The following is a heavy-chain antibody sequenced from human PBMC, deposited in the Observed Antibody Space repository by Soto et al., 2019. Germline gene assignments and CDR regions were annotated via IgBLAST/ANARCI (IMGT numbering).Heavy chain of an antibody. CDR3: TTWYRGGFDL. D-gene: IGHD6-13*01. CDR1: SVSNAW. V-gene: IGHV3-15*07. CDR2: IKSRADGGTT. Sequence: SVSNAWMNWVRQTPGKGLEWVGRIKSRADGGTTDYAAPVKGRFTISRDHSKNTLYLQVNSLKTEDTAVYYCTTWYRGGFDLWGRGTLVTVSS. J-gene: IGHJ2*01.